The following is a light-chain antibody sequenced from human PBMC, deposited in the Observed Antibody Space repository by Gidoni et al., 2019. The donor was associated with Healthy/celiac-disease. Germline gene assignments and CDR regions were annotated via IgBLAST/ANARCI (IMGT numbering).Light chain of an antibody. J-gene: IGLJ2*01. CDR2: EVS. CDR3: SSYTSSSTLGV. Sequence: QSAMTQPASVSGSPGQSITISCTGTSSDVGGYNYVSWYQQHPGKAPKLMIYEVSHRPSGVSNRFSGSKSGNPASLTISGLQAEDEADYYCSSYTSSSTLGVFGGGTKLTVL. V-gene: IGLV2-14*01. CDR1: SSDVGGYNY.